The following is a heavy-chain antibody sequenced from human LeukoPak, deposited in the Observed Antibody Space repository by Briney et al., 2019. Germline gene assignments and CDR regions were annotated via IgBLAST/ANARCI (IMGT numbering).Heavy chain of an antibody. CDR2: IIPIFGTA. D-gene: IGHD2-15*01. CDR3: ARAKGARNTRKDPSSDY. Sequence: ASVKVSCKASGGTFSSYAISWVRQAPGQGLEWMGRIIPIFGTANYAQKFQGRVTITTDESTSTAYMELSSVTAADTAVYYCARAKGARNTRKDPSSDYWGQGTLVTVSS. CDR1: GGTFSSYA. J-gene: IGHJ4*02. V-gene: IGHV1-69*05.